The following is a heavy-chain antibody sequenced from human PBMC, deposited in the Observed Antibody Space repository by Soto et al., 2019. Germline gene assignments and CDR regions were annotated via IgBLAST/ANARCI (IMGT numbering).Heavy chain of an antibody. J-gene: IGHJ5*02. CDR2: IIPILGIA. Sequence: QVQLVQSGAEVKKPGSSVKVSCKASGGTFSSYTISWVRQAPGQGLEWMGRIIPILGIANYAQKFQGRVMITADKSTSTAYMELSSLRSEETAVYYCAYLCSSTSCYAPKGWFDPWGQGTLVTVSS. D-gene: IGHD2-2*01. CDR1: GGTFSSYT. V-gene: IGHV1-69*02. CDR3: AYLCSSTSCYAPKGWFDP.